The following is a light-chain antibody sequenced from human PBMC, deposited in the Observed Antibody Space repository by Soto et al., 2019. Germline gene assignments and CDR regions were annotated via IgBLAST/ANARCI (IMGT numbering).Light chain of an antibody. CDR2: GAS. CDR3: QQTYRFPLT. V-gene: IGKV3D-15*01. Sequence: EIVMTQSPATLSVSPGERATLSCRASQSVSSNLAWYQQKPGQAPRLLIYGASSRATGVPDRFSGSGSGTDFTLTITGLEPEDSATYFCQQTYRFPLTFGGGTRWIS. J-gene: IGKJ4*01. CDR1: QSVSSN.